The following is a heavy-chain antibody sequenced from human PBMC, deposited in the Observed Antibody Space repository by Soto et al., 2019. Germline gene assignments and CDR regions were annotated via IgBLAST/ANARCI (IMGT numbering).Heavy chain of an antibody. V-gene: IGHV4-31*03. Sequence: QVQLQESGPGLVKPTQTLSLTCSVSRAFINSGGFYYSWIRQPPGKGLEWLGYIFHSGSTRSNPSLRGRLTLSADTSRNQLSLYLTSVTAADTAVYYCVRGGIAGHWFDPWGQGILVTVSS. D-gene: IGHD2-15*01. CDR3: VRGGIAGHWFDP. CDR2: IFHSGST. J-gene: IGHJ5*02. CDR1: RAFINSGGFY.